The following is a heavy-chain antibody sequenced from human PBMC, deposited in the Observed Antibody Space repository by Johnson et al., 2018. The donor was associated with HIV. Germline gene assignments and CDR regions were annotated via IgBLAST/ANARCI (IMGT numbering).Heavy chain of an antibody. CDR3: ARPNIEVLPAGAFDI. J-gene: IGHJ3*02. CDR2: INWNGGRT. Sequence: VQLVESGGGVVRPGGSLRLSCAGSGFIFDDYDMTWVRQPPGKGLEWVSGINWNGGRTGYADSVKGRFTISRENAKNSLYLQMNSLRAEDTALYYCARPNIEVLPAGAFDIGGPGTVVTVSS. V-gene: IGHV3-20*04. D-gene: IGHD2-2*01. CDR1: GFIFDDYD.